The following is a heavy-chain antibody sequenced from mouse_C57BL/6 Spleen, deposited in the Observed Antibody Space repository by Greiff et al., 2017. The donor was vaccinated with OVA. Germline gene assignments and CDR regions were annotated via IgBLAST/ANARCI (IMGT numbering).Heavy chain of an antibody. J-gene: IGHJ4*01. Sequence: QVQLQQPGTELVKPGASVKLSCKASGYTFTSYWMHWVKQRPGQGLEWIGNINPSNGGTNYNEKFKSKATLTVDKSSSTAYMQLSSLTSEDSAVYYCAREGHYYGNFYAMDYWGQGTSVTVSS. CDR3: AREGHYYGNFYAMDY. V-gene: IGHV1-53*01. D-gene: IGHD2-1*01. CDR2: INPSNGGT. CDR1: GYTFTSYW.